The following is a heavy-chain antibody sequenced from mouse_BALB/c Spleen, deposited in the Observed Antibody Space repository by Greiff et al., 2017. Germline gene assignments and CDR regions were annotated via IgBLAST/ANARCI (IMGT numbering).Heavy chain of an antibody. CDR1: GFSLTSYG. Sequence: QVQLQHSGPSLVQASQSMSITCTVSGFSLTSYGVHWVRQSPGKGLEWLGVIWRGGSTDYNAAFMSRLSITKDNSKSQVFFKMNSLQADDTAIYYCAKYGSSSWFAYWGQGTLVTVSA. J-gene: IGHJ3*01. CDR2: IWRGGST. V-gene: IGHV2-5-1*01. CDR3: AKYGSSSWFAY. D-gene: IGHD1-1*01.